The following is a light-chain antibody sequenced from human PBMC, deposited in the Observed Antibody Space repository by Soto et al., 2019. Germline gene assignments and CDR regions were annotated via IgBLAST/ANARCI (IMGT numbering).Light chain of an antibody. V-gene: IGKV1-39*01. CDR2: AAS. Sequence: DIQMTQSPSSLSASVGDRVTITCRASQSISSYLNWYQQKPGKAPKLLIYAASSLQSGVPSRLIGSGSGTDFSITISSRQHEDVSTYYCQQSYSIPPWTFGQGTKVEIK. J-gene: IGKJ1*01. CDR3: QQSYSIPPWT. CDR1: QSISSY.